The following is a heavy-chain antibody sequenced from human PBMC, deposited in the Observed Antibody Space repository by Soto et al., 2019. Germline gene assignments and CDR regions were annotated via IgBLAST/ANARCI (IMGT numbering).Heavy chain of an antibody. CDR1: GFTFSSYG. J-gene: IGHJ2*01. V-gene: IGHV3-30*03. CDR3: ARVSRAQGYFDL. Sequence: QVQLVESGGGVVQPGRSLRLSCAASGFTFSSYGMHWVRQAPGKGLEWVAVISYDGSNKYYADSVKGRFTISRDNSKNTLYLQMNSLRAEDTAVYYCARVSRAQGYFDLWGRGTLVTVSS. CDR2: ISYDGSNK.